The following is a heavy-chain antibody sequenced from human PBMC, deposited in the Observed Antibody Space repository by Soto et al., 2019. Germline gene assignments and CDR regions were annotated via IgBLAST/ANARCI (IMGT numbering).Heavy chain of an antibody. V-gene: IGHV4-59*01. D-gene: IGHD2-15*01. CDR3: ARVGGVAARTFAY. J-gene: IGHJ4*02. Sequence: XETLSLTCTVSGVSISPFYWSWVRQAPGKGLEWIGYLYYSGNTNYNTSLKSRVTISVDASKNQVSLRLTSVTAADTAVYYCARVGGVAARTFAYGGQGTGFPVSS. CDR1: GVSISPFY. CDR2: LYYSGNT.